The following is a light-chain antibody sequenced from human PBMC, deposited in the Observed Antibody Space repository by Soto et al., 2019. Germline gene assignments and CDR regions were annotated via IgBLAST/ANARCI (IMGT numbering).Light chain of an antibody. J-gene: IGLJ1*01. Sequence: QSALTQPASVSGSPGQSITISCTGTSSDVGGYNPVSWYQQHPGRAPKLMIYEVTKRPSGVSDRFSGSKSGNTASLTISGLQAEDEADYYCRSYAGSSTSGYVFGTGTKLTVL. CDR1: SSDVGGYNP. V-gene: IGLV2-23*02. CDR3: RSYAGSSTSGYV. CDR2: EVT.